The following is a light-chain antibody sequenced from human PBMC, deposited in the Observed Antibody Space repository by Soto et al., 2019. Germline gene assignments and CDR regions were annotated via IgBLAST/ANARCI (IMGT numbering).Light chain of an antibody. CDR3: SSSTPTRGLV. J-gene: IGLJ1*01. V-gene: IGLV2-14*01. CDR1: SSDLTYNS. CDR2: DVS. Sequence: ALTQPASVSGSLGQSISISCTEDSSDLTYNSVSWYQHHPHKAPKLIIYDVSYRPSGVSTRFSGSQSAGSASLTISGLQAEDEADYYCSSSTPTRGLVFGSGTKVTVL.